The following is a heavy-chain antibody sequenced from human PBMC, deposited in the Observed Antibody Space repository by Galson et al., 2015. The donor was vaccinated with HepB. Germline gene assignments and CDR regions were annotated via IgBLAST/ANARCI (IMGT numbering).Heavy chain of an antibody. D-gene: IGHD2-8*01. V-gene: IGHV5-10-1*01. CDR1: GYSFTSYW. CDR2: IDPSDSYT. Sequence: QSGAEVKKPGESLRISCKGSGYSFTSYWISWVRQMPGKGLEWMGRIDPSDSYTNYSPSFQGHVTISADKSISTAYLQWSSLKASDTAMYYCARWGYCTNGVCSIEGMDVWGQGTTVTVSS. CDR3: ARWGYCTNGVCSIEGMDV. J-gene: IGHJ6*02.